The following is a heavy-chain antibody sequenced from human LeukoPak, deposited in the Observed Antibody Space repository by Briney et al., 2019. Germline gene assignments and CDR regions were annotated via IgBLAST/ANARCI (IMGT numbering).Heavy chain of an antibody. CDR3: ARDLRYAMVPALIITTCYFDY. CDR1: GFTFSSYS. Sequence: GGSLRLSCAASGFTFSSYSMNWVRQAPGKGLEWVSSISSSSSYIYYADSVKGRFTISRDNAKNSLYLQMNSLRAEDTAVYYCARDLRYAMVPALIITTCYFDYWGQGTLVTVSS. J-gene: IGHJ4*02. V-gene: IGHV3-21*01. CDR2: ISSSSSYI. D-gene: IGHD3-10*01.